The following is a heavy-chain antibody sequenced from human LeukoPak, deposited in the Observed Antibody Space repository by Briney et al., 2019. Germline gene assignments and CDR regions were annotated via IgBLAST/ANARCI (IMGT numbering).Heavy chain of an antibody. Sequence: SETLSLTCTVSGGSISSYYWSWIRQSPGKGLECIGYIHYTGSTKYNPSLKSRVTISVDTSKNQFSLKLSSVTAADTAVYYCARDGYSGNDGLWGQGSLVTVSS. D-gene: IGHD5-12*01. CDR1: GGSISSYY. J-gene: IGHJ4*02. CDR2: IHYTGST. CDR3: ARDGYSGNDGL. V-gene: IGHV4-59*01.